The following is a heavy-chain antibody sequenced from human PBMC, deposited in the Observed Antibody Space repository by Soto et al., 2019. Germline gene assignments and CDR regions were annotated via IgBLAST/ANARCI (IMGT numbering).Heavy chain of an antibody. CDR1: GGTFSSYT. D-gene: IGHD1-7*01. V-gene: IGHV1-69*02. Sequence: SVKVSCKASGGTFSSYTISWVRQAPGQGLEWMGRIIPILGIANYAQKFQGRVTITADKSTSTAYKELSSLRSEDTAVYYCARGRLELRKPAPFDYWGQGTLVTVSS. CDR3: ARGRLELRKPAPFDY. J-gene: IGHJ4*02. CDR2: IIPILGIA.